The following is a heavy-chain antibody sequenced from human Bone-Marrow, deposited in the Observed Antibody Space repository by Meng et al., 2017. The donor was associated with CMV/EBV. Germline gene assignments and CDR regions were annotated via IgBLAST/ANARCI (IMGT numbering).Heavy chain of an antibody. Sequence: GESLKISCAASGFTFSSYAMHWVRQAPGKGLEWVAVISYDGSNKYYADSVKGRFTISRDNSKNTLYLQMNSLKTEDTAVYYCTTETYYDILTGGGDYWGQGPLVPVSS. J-gene: IGHJ4*02. CDR1: GFTFSSYA. V-gene: IGHV3-30*04. D-gene: IGHD3-9*01. CDR3: TTETYYDILTGGGDY. CDR2: ISYDGSNK.